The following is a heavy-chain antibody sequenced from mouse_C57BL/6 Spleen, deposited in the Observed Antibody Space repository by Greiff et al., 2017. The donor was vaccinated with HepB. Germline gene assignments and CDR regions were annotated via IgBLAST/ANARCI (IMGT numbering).Heavy chain of an antibody. V-gene: IGHV1-64*01. CDR1: GYTFTSYW. D-gene: IGHD1-1*01. CDR3: ANYGSSYDWYFDV. CDR2: IHPNSGST. J-gene: IGHJ1*03. Sequence: VQLQQPGAELVKPGASVKLSCKASGYTFTSYWMHWVKQRPGQGLEWIGMIHPNSGSTNYNEKFKSKATLTVDKSSSTAYMQLSSLTSDDSAVYYCANYGSSYDWYFDVWGTGTTVTVSS.